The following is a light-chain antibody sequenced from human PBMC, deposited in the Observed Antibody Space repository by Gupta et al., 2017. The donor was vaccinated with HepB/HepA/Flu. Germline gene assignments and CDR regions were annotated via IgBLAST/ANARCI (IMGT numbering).Light chain of an antibody. J-gene: IGKJ5*01. Sequence: EIVLTQSPGTLSLSPGERATLSCRASQIVSSSYLAWYQQRPGQAPRLLIYDASSRATGIPDRFSGSGSGTDFTLTISRLEPEDFAVYYCQQYVSSPVTFGQGTRLEI. CDR1: QIVSSSY. CDR3: QQYVSSPVT. V-gene: IGKV3-20*01. CDR2: DAS.